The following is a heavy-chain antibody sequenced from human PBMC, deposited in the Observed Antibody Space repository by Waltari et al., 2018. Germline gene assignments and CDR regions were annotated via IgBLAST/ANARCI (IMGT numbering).Heavy chain of an antibody. D-gene: IGHD5-18*01. CDR2: IYYSGST. CDR1: GGPIRRYY. CDR3: ARGREQSADTAMVN. V-gene: IGHV4-59*01. Sequence: QVQLQESGPGLVKPSETLSLTCTVSGGPIRRYYWSWLRQPPGKGLEWIGYIYYSGSTNYNPSLKSRVTISVDTSKNQFSLKLSSVTAADTAVYYCARGREQSADTAMVNWGQGTLVTVSS. J-gene: IGHJ4*02.